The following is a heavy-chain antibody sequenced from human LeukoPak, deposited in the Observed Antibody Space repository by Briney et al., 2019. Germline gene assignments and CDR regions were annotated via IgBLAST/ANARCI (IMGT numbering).Heavy chain of an antibody. Sequence: GGSLRLSCAVSGFTFSGYWMSWVRQAPGKGLEWVANVKEDGSEKYYVDSVKGRFTISRDNAKNSLYLQMNSLRVEDTAVYYCARGVSYYRYWGQGTLVIVSS. CDR3: ARGVSYYRY. D-gene: IGHD1-26*01. CDR2: VKEDGSEK. J-gene: IGHJ4*02. V-gene: IGHV3-7*01. CDR1: GFTFSGYW.